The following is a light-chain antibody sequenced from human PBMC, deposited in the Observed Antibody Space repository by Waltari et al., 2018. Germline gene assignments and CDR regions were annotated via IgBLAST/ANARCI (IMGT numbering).Light chain of an antibody. Sequence: QSALTQPASVSGSPGQSITISCSGSTIDIGSYNYVSWYQQHPGKAPKLIIFDVNRRPSGVSNRFSGPKSGLTASLTISGLQAEDEAEYYCSSYTGSSALVVFGGGTKLSVL. J-gene: IGLJ2*01. CDR3: SSYTGSSALVV. V-gene: IGLV2-14*03. CDR2: DVN. CDR1: TIDIGSYNY.